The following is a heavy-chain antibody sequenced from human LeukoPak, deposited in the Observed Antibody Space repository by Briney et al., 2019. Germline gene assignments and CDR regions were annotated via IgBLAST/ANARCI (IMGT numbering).Heavy chain of an antibody. CDR3: TKLARAPRDFDY. D-gene: IGHD2-8*01. V-gene: IGHV3-7*03. Sequence: GGSLILSCAASGFTFSSYWVSWVRQAPGKGLEWVANIKQDGSEKYYVDSVKGRFTISRDNAKNSLYLQMNSLKIEDTAVYYCTKLARAPRDFDYWGQGTLVTVSS. CDR2: IKQDGSEK. J-gene: IGHJ4*01. CDR1: GFTFSSYW.